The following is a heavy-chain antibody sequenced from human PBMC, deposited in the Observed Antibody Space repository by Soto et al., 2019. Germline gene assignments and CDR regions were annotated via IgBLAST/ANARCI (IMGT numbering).Heavy chain of an antibody. CDR3: ARLVYDTRLNYMYFDF. Sequence: SETLSLTCAVSGVSISSGNWWTWVRQSPQMGLEYIGEIFHDGTANYYPSFERRVAISVDTSKNQFSLKLTSVTAADTAIYFCARLVYDTRLNYMYFDFWGQGTLVNVSS. J-gene: IGHJ4*02. D-gene: IGHD3-10*01. V-gene: IGHV4-4*02. CDR1: GVSISSGNW. CDR2: IFHDGTA.